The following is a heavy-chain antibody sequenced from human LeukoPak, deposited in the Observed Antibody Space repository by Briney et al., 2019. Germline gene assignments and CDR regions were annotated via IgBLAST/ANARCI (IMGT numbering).Heavy chain of an antibody. Sequence: PGGSLRLSCAGSGFTFGGYGMHWFRQTPGKGLEWVAVISDDGSRAFYADSVKGRFTISRDNSKNTMSVQMDDLRAEDTAVYYCTRYNKDHFDYWGQGTLVTVSS. CDR2: ISDDGSRA. V-gene: IGHV3-33*08. J-gene: IGHJ4*01. D-gene: IGHD1-14*01. CDR3: TRYNKDHFDY. CDR1: GFTFGGYG.